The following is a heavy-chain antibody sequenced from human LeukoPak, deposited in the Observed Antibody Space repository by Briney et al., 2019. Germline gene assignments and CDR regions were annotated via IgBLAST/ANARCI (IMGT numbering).Heavy chain of an antibody. CDR2: LSSDGNSK. J-gene: IGHJ3*02. Sequence: PGRSLRLSCEASGFTFSSYAFHWVRQAPGKGLEWVAFLSSDGNSKYYADSVKGRFTISRDNSKNTLYLQMNSLRVEDTALYYCARPDNVGWSHVFDMWGQGTLVTVSS. V-gene: IGHV3-30-3*01. CDR3: ARPDNVGWSHVFDM. D-gene: IGHD6-19*01. CDR1: GFTFSSYA.